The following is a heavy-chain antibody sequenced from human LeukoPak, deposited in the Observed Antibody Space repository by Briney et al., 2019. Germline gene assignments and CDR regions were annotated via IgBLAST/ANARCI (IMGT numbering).Heavy chain of an antibody. CDR1: GITFSNYA. V-gene: IGHV3-23*01. Sequence: GGSLRLSCAASGITFSNYAMSWVRQAPGKGLEWVSAISRSGGGTNYADSVKGRFTISRDNSKNALYLQMNSLRAEDTAVYYCARARGPADYWGQGTLVTVSS. J-gene: IGHJ4*02. CDR2: ISRSGGGT. D-gene: IGHD2-2*01. CDR3: ARARGPADY.